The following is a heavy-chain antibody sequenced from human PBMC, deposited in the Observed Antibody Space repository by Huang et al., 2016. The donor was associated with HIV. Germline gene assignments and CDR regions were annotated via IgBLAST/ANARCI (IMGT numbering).Heavy chain of an antibody. CDR2: ISNEGSNN. D-gene: IGHD5-18*01. J-gene: IGHJ3*02. CDR1: GCPFNNHA. CDR3: ARAKDTWDAYDI. Sequence: QVQLVESGGGVVQPGRSLRLSCAASGCPFNNHAMHWVRQAPGKGLDWVAVISNEGSNNYYADSVKGRFTISRDSSKSTLFLHMTSLRTEDTAVYYCARAKDTWDAYDIWGQGTMVMVSS. V-gene: IGHV3-30-3*01.